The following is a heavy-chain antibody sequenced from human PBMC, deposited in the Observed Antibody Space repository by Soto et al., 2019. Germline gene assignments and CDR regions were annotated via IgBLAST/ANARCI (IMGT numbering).Heavy chain of an antibody. D-gene: IGHD2-2*02. Sequence: ASVKVSCKASGYIFTDYYMHWVRQAPGQELGWMGRINPNSGGTNYAQKFQGRVTMTRDTSISTVYMELSSLRSEDTAVYYCARRSLGYCISTICYNDYYYYYGMDVWGQGTTVTVSS. J-gene: IGHJ6*02. CDR1: GYIFTDYY. V-gene: IGHV1-2*06. CDR2: INPNSGGT. CDR3: ARRSLGYCISTICYNDYYYYYGMDV.